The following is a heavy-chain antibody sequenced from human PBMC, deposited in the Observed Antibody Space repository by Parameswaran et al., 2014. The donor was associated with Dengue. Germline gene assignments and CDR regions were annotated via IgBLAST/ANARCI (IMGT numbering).Heavy chain of an antibody. V-gene: IGHV4-34*01. CDR3: ARDPRKRGVYCSSTSCSAPFDY. Sequence: PGKGLEWIGEINHSGSTNYNPSLKSRVTISVDTSKNQFSLKLSSVTAADTAVYYCARDPRKRGVYCSSTSCSAPFDYWGQGTLVTVSS. CDR2: INHSGST. J-gene: IGHJ4*02. D-gene: IGHD2-2*01.